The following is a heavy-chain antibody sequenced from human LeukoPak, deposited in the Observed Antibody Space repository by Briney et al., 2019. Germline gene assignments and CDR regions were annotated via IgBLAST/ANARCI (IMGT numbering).Heavy chain of an antibody. CDR2: ISTYSGNT. D-gene: IGHD5-18*01. Sequence: GASVKVSCKASGYTFTSYGISWVRQAPGQGLEWMGWISTYSGNTNYAQKLQGRVTMTTDTSTSTAYMELRSLRSDDTAVYYCARGAYSYGWGEGYYMDVWGKGTTVTISS. CDR3: ARGAYSYGWGEGYYMDV. J-gene: IGHJ6*03. CDR1: GYTFTSYG. V-gene: IGHV1-18*01.